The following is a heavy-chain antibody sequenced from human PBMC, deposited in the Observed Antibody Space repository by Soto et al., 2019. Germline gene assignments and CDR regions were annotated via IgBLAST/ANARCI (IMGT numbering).Heavy chain of an antibody. J-gene: IGHJ4*02. V-gene: IGHV3-30-3*01. CDR2: ISYDGSNK. CDR1: VFTVSSYA. Sequence: GSLRLSCAASVFTVSSYAMHWVRQAPGKGLEWVAVISYDGSNKYYADSVKGRFTISRDNSKNTLYLQMNSLRAEDTAVYYCARDLSAAGRGVYWGQGTLVTVSS. CDR3: ARDLSAAGRGVY. D-gene: IGHD6-13*01.